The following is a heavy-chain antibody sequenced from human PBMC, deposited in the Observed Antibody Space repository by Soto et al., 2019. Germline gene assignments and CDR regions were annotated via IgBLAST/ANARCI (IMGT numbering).Heavy chain of an antibody. CDR2: IIPIFGTA. V-gene: IGHV1-69*01. J-gene: IGHJ4*02. Sequence: QVQLVQSGAEVKKPGSSVKVSCKASGGTFSSYAISWVRQAPGQGLEWMGGIIPIFGTANYAQKFQGRTTITADESTTTAYMELSSLTSDDTAVYYCAREGGGSYSPPKDWGQGTLVTVSS. CDR3: AREGGGSYSPPKD. D-gene: IGHD1-26*01. CDR1: GGTFSSYA.